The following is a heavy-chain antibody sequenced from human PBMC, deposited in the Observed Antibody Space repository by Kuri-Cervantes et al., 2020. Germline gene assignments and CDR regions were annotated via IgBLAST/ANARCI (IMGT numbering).Heavy chain of an antibody. Sequence: SVKVSCKASGGTFSSYAISWVRQAPGQGLEWMGGIIPIFGTANYAQKFQGRVTITTDESTSTAYMELSSLRSEDTAVYYCARDRYLRSGLGYYLDVWGKGTTVTVSS. V-gene: IGHV1-69*05. CDR1: GGTFSSYA. D-gene: IGHD3/OR15-3a*01. CDR3: ARDRYLRSGLGYYLDV. CDR2: IIPIFGTA. J-gene: IGHJ6*03.